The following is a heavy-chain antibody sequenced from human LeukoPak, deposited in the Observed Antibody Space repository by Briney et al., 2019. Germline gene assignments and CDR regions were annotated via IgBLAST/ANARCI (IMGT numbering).Heavy chain of an antibody. CDR2: IGTAGDT. D-gene: IGHD3-22*01. J-gene: IGHJ2*01. CDR1: GFTFSSYD. V-gene: IGHV3-13*01. Sequence: GGSLRLSCAASGFTFSSYDMHWVRQATGKGLVWVSVIGTAGDTYYPGSVKGRFTISRENAKNSLYLQMKSLRAGDTAVYYCARGSSGHIHPTKYFDLWGRGTLVTVSS. CDR3: ARGSSGHIHPTKYFDL.